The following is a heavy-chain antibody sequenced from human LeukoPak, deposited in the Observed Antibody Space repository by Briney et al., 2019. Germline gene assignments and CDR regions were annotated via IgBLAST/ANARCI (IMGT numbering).Heavy chain of an antibody. CDR1: GSTFSSYA. CDR2: ISGSGDHI. J-gene: IGHJ4*02. D-gene: IGHD3-10*01. V-gene: IGHV3-23*01. CDR3: AKVPGDHIGSGRSGY. Sequence: GGSLRLSCAASGSTFSSYAMSWVRQAPGKGLEWVSAISGSGDHIYYADSVKGRFTISRDNSRDTLYLQMNRLRAEDTAIYYCAKVPGDHIGSGRSGYWGQGTLVTVSS.